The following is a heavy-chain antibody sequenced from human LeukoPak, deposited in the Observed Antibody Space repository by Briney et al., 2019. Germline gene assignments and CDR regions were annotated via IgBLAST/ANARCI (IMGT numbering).Heavy chain of an antibody. CDR1: GFTFSSYA. Sequence: SGGSLRLSCAASGFTFSSYAMHWVRQAPGKGLEWVAVISYDGSNKYYADSVKGRFTISRDNSKNTLYLQMNSLRAEDTAVYYCARRAIEYSSSPPDYWGQGTLVTVSS. CDR2: ISYDGSNK. J-gene: IGHJ4*02. V-gene: IGHV3-30-3*01. D-gene: IGHD6-6*01. CDR3: ARRAIEYSSSPPDY.